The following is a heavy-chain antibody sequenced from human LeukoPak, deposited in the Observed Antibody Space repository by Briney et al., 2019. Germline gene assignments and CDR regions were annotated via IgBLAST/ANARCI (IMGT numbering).Heavy chain of an antibody. Sequence: ASVKVSCKASGYTFTGYYIHWVRQAPGQGLEWMGWINPNSGGTNYAQKFQGRVTMTRDTSISTAYMELSRLRSDDTAVYYCASAYCSGGSCYLTYFDYWGQGTLVTVSS. CDR2: INPNSGGT. CDR1: GYTFTGYY. V-gene: IGHV1-2*02. D-gene: IGHD2-15*01. J-gene: IGHJ4*02. CDR3: ASAYCSGGSCYLTYFDY.